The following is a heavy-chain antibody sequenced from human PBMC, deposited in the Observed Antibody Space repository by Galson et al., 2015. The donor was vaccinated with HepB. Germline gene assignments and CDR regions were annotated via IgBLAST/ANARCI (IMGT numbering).Heavy chain of an antibody. CDR2: IWYDGSNK. CDR1: GFTFSSYG. J-gene: IGHJ4*02. D-gene: IGHD3-3*01. Sequence: SLRLSCAASGFTFSSYGMHWVRQAPGKGLEWVAVIWYDGSNKYYADSVKGRFTISRDNSKNTLYLQMNSLRAEDTAVYYCARGGVVPAASRVYYDFWSGYYGCPFDYWGQGTLVTVSS. V-gene: IGHV3-33*01. CDR3: ARGGVVPAASRVYYDFWSGYYGCPFDY.